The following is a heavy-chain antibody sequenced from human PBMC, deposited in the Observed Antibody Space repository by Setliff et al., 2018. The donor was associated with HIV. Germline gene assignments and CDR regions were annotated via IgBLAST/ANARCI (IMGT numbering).Heavy chain of an antibody. J-gene: IGHJ4*02. V-gene: IGHV4-61*01. Sequence: PSETLSLTCTVSGDYVSSRSYYWSWIRQPPGKGLEWIGYIYYSGSTNYNTSLKSRVTISVDTSKNQFSLKLRSVTAAGTAVYYCEQLGMVDVFDYWGQGTLVTVSS. CDR3: EQLGMVDVFDY. CDR2: IYYSGST. CDR1: GDYVSSRSYY. D-gene: IGHD1-1*01.